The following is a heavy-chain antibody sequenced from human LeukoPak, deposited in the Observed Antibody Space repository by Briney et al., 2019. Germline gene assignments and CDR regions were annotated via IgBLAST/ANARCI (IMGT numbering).Heavy chain of an antibody. CDR1: GFTFSDYY. D-gene: IGHD6-19*01. CDR3: ARDRAVAGTADMDY. CDR2: ISSSSSYT. V-gene: IGHV3-11*06. J-gene: IGHJ4*02. Sequence: SGGSLRLSCAASGFTFSDYYMSWIRQAPGKGLEWVSYISSSSSYTNYADSVKGRFTISRDNAKNSLYLQMNSQRAEDTAVYYCARDRAVAGTADMDYWGQGTLVTVSS.